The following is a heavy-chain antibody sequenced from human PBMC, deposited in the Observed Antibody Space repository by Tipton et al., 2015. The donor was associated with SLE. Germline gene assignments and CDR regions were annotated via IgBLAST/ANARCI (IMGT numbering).Heavy chain of an antibody. CDR3: ARELYDSSGYLDY. J-gene: IGHJ4*02. CDR2: MNPNSGNT. CDR1: GVTFSSYA. V-gene: IGHV1-8*02. Sequence: QSEPEVKKPGSSVKVSCKASGVTFSSYAISWVRQAPGQGLEWMGWMNPNSGNTGYAQKFQGRVTMTRNTSISTAYMELSSLRSEDTAVYYCARELYDSSGYLDYWGQGTLVTVSS. D-gene: IGHD3-22*01.